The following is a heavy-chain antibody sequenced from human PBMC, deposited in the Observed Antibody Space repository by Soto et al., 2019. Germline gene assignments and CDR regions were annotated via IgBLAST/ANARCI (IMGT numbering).Heavy chain of an antibody. V-gene: IGHV3-23*01. CDR3: SKEPVGPDWYFDL. Sequence: DVQLLESGGGLVQPGGSLSLSCAASGFTFRSYAMSWVRQAPGKGLEWVSGISGSGISTHYADSVKGRFTVSRDTSKNTLYMQMNSLRAEDTAVYNCSKEPVGPDWYFDLWGRGTLVTVSS. CDR1: GFTFRSYA. CDR2: ISGSGIST. J-gene: IGHJ2*01.